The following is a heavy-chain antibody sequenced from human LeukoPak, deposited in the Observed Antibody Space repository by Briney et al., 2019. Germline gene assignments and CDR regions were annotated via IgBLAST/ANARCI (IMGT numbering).Heavy chain of an antibody. Sequence: GGSLRLSCAASGFIVSSNYMSWVRQAPGRGLEWVSVIYSGGSTYYADSVKGRFTISRDNSKNTLYLQMNSLRAEDTAVYYCATSYYDSSGYYYSDYWGQGTLVTVSS. CDR2: IYSGGST. CDR1: GFIVSSNY. CDR3: ATSYYDSSGYYYSDY. D-gene: IGHD3-22*01. V-gene: IGHV3-66*01. J-gene: IGHJ4*02.